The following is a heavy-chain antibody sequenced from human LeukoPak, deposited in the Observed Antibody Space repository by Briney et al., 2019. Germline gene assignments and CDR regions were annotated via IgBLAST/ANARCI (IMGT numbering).Heavy chain of an antibody. V-gene: IGHV4-34*01. CDR2: INHSGST. J-gene: IGHJ6*03. D-gene: IGHD3-3*01. CDR1: GGSFSGYY. Sequence: SETLSLTCAVYGGSFSGYYWSWIRQPPGKGLEWIGEINHSGSTNYNPSLKSRVTISVDTSKNQFSLKLSSVTAADTAVYYCARVGGGRYDFWSGYYMDYYYYMDVWGKGTTVTVSS. CDR3: ARVGGGRYDFWSGYYMDYYYYMDV.